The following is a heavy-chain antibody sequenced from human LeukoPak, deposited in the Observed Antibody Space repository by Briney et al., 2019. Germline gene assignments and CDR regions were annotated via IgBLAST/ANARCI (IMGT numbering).Heavy chain of an antibody. D-gene: IGHD1-7*01. CDR1: GYTFTGYY. V-gene: IGHV1-2*02. CDR3: ARGRKNWNYGVVGYYFDY. Sequence: VASVKVSCKASGYTFTGYYMHWVRQAPGQGLEWMGWINPNSGGTKYAQKFQGKVTMTRDTSISTAYMELSRLKSDDTAVYYCARGRKNWNYGVVGYYFDYWGQGTLVTVSS. CDR2: INPNSGGT. J-gene: IGHJ4*02.